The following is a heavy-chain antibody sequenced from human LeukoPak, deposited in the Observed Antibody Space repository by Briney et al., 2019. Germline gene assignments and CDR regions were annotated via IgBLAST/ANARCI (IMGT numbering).Heavy chain of an antibody. Sequence: ASVKVSCKASRYTFTGYYMHWVRQASGQGLEWMGRINPNSGGTNYAQKFQGRVTMTRDKSISTDYMELSRLRSDDTAVYYCARDKAKGEAAAGFWGQGTLVTVSS. CDR2: INPNSGGT. CDR1: RYTFTGYY. J-gene: IGHJ4*02. CDR3: ARDKAKGEAAAGF. V-gene: IGHV1-2*06. D-gene: IGHD6-13*01.